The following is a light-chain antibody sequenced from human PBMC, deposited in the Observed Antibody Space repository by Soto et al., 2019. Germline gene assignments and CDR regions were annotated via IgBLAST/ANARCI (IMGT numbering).Light chain of an antibody. Sequence: DIQMTQSPSTLSASVGDRVTITCRASQSISSWLAWFQQKPGKAPNLLIYKVSNLESGVPSRFSGSGSGTEFTLTISSLQPDDFATYYCQQYYSYSWTFDQGTKVEIK. CDR1: QSISSW. J-gene: IGKJ1*01. CDR3: QQYYSYSWT. V-gene: IGKV1-5*03. CDR2: KVS.